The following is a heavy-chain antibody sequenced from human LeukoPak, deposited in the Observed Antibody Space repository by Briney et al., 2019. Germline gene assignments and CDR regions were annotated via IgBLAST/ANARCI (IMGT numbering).Heavy chain of an antibody. CDR3: ARSSGWYLDYYYMDV. CDR1: GGSISSYC. J-gene: IGHJ6*03. Sequence: SETLSLTCTVSGGSISSYCWSWIRQPPRKGLEWIGYIYYSGSTNYNPSLKSRVTISVDTSKNQFSLKLSSVTAADTAVYYCARSSGWYLDYYYMDVWGKGTTVTVSS. D-gene: IGHD6-19*01. CDR2: IYYSGST. V-gene: IGHV4-59*01.